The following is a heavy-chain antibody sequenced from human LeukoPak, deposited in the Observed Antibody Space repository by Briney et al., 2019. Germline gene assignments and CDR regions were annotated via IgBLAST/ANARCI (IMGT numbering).Heavy chain of an antibody. CDR2: IYYSGST. J-gene: IGHJ4*02. CDR1: GGSINSYY. V-gene: IGHV4-59*06. Sequence: PSETLSLTCTVSGGSINSYYWSWIRQHPGKGLEWIGYIYYSGSTYYNPSLKSRVTISVDPSRNQFSLKLSSVTAADTAVYYCARGGRCSSTSCYSYWGQGSLVTVSS. CDR3: ARGGRCSSTSCYSY. D-gene: IGHD2-2*01.